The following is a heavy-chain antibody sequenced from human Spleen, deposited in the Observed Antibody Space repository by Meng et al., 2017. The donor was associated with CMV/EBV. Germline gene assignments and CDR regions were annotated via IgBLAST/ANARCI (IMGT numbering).Heavy chain of an antibody. V-gene: IGHV1-2*02. CDR3: ARVKRYCTGGSCSSTGYYGMDV. J-gene: IGHJ6*02. D-gene: IGHD2-15*01. CDR1: GGTFSSYT. CDR2: IIPNSGGT. Sequence: ASVKVSCKASGGTFSSYTISWVRQAPGQGLEWMGRIIPNSGGTTYAQKFQGRVTMTGDTSITTAYMELSRLRSDDMAVYYCARVKRYCTGGSCSSTGYYGMDVWGQGTTVTVSS.